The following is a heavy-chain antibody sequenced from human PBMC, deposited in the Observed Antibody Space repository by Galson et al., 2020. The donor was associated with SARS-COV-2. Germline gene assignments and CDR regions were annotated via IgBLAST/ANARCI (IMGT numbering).Heavy chain of an antibody. D-gene: IGHD6-13*01. V-gene: IGHV4-34*01. Sequence: SETLSLTCAVYGGSFSGYYWSWIRQPPGKGLEWIGEINHSGSTNYNPSLKSRVTISVDTSKNQFSLKLSSVSAADTAVYYCEREGYSSRWYLAVSVTAIPLFDYWGQGTLVTVSS. J-gene: IGHJ4*02. CDR2: INHSGST. CDR3: EREGYSSRWYLAVSVTAIPLFDY. CDR1: GGSFSGYY.